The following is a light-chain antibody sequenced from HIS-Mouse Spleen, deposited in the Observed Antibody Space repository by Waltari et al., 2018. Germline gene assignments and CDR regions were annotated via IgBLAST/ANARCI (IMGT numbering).Light chain of an antibody. CDR2: DVS. Sequence: QSALTQPASVSGSPGQSITISCTGTSSDVGGYNYVSWYQQHPGKAHKLMIYDVSNRTAGVSNRFSGSRSVNTASLTISGLQAGDEADYYCSSYTSISTYVFGTGTKVTVL. J-gene: IGLJ1*01. CDR1: SSDVGGYNY. CDR3: SSYTSISTYV. V-gene: IGLV2-14*03.